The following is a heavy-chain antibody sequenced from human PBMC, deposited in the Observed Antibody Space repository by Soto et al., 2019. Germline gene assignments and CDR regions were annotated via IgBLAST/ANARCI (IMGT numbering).Heavy chain of an antibody. J-gene: IGHJ6*02. CDR2: INHSGNT. D-gene: IGHD6-6*01. V-gene: IGHV4-34*01. CDR1: GGSFSGYY. Sequence: PSETLSLTCAVYGGSFSGYYWSWIRQPPGKGLEWIGEINHSGNTNYNPSLKSRVTISVDTSKNQFSLKLSSVTAADTAVYYCALLYSSSSFYYYGMDVWGQGTTVTVYS. CDR3: ALLYSSSSFYYYGMDV.